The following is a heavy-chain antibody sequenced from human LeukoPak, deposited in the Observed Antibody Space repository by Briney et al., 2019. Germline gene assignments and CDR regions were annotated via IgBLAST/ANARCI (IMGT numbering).Heavy chain of an antibody. Sequence: SETLSLTCAVYGGTFSGYYWSWIRQPPGKRLEWVGESNDSGGTNYNPSLKSRVTISADKSKNQVSLKLTSVTAADTAVYYCARDHRSSGWYSAAFDYWGQGTLVTVSS. V-gene: IGHV4-34*01. J-gene: IGHJ4*02. CDR3: ARDHRSSGWYSAAFDY. CDR1: GGTFSGYY. CDR2: SNDSGGT. D-gene: IGHD6-19*01.